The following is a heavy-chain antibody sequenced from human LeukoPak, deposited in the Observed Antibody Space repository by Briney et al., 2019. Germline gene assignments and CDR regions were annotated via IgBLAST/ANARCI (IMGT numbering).Heavy chain of an antibody. V-gene: IGHV5-51*01. CDR3: ARRSRFLEWSTNWFDP. D-gene: IGHD3-3*01. J-gene: IGHJ5*02. Sequence: GESLKISCKGSGYSFTSYWIGWVRQMPGKGLEWMGIIYPGDSDTRYSPSFQGQVTISADKSLSTAYLQWSSLKASDTAMYYCARRSRFLEWSTNWFDPWGQGTLVTVSS. CDR1: GYSFTSYW. CDR2: IYPGDSDT.